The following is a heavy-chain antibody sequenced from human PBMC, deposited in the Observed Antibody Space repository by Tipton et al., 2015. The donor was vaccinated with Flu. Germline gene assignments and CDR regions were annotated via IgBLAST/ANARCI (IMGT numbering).Heavy chain of an antibody. J-gene: IGHJ4*02. CDR3: ARGYSSGHHDY. CDR1: GGSISSYY. V-gene: IGHV4-4*07. CDR2: IYTSGST. Sequence: LRLSCTVSGGSISSYYWSWIRQPAGKGLEWIGRIYTSGSTNYNPSLKSRVTMSVDTSKNQFSLKLSSGTAADTAVYYCARGYSSGHHDYWGQGTLVTVSS. D-gene: IGHD6-19*01.